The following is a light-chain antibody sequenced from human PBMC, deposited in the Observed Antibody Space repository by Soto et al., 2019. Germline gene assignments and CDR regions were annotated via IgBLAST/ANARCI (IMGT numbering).Light chain of an antibody. CDR1: QSMNSY. CDR3: HQYDSWT. Sequence: EIVLTQSPATMSLSPGERATLSRRASQSMNSYLGWYQQKPGQAPRLLIYDASSRATGIPDRFSGSGSGTDFTLTISRLEPEDFAVYYCHQYDSWTFGQGTKVDIK. V-gene: IGKV3-20*01. CDR2: DAS. J-gene: IGKJ1*01.